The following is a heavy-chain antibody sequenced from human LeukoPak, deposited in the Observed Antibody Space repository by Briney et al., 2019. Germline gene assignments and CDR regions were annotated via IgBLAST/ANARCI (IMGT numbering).Heavy chain of an antibody. Sequence: GGSLRLSCAASGFTFSSYSMNWVRQAPGKGLEWVSSISSSSYIYYADSVKGRFTISRDNAKNSLYLQMNSLRAEDTAVYYCARYVRVATLDAFDIWGQGTMVTVSS. CDR1: GFTFSSYS. D-gene: IGHD5-12*01. CDR2: ISSSSYI. J-gene: IGHJ3*02. V-gene: IGHV3-21*01. CDR3: ARYVRVATLDAFDI.